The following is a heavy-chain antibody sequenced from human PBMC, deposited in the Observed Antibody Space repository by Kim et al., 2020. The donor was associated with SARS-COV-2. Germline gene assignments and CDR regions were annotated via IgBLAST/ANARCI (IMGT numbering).Heavy chain of an antibody. V-gene: IGHV1-69*13. Sequence: SVKVSCKASGFTYSTYSINWVRQAPGQGLEWMGGIIPMFGSTKYAQKFQGRVTITADESTSTAYMELSSLRSEDTAVYYCARDRGGYDFYHWFDPWGQG. CDR3: ARDRGGYDFYHWFDP. CDR1: GFTYSTYS. D-gene: IGHD5-12*01. CDR2: IIPMFGST. J-gene: IGHJ5*02.